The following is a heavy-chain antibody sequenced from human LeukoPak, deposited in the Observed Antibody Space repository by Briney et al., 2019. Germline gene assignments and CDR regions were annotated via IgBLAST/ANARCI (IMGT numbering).Heavy chain of an antibody. CDR3: ARAREDDGDYYFDY. V-gene: IGHV4-30-4*08. CDR1: GGSISSYY. CDR2: IYYSGST. Sequence: PSETLSLTCTVSGGSISSYYWSWIRQPPGKGLEWVGYIYYSGSTYYNPSLKSRVIISVDTSKNQFSLKLSSVTAADTAVYYCARAREDDGDYYFDYWGQGTLVTVSS. J-gene: IGHJ4*02. D-gene: IGHD4-17*01.